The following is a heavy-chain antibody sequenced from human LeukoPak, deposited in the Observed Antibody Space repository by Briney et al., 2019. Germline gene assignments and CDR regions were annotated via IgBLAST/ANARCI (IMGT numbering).Heavy chain of an antibody. CDR3: ARDRTTVYPPDPFDI. CDR2: VIPLLGIA. Sequence: ASVKVSCKASGGTFSSYAISWVRQAPGQGLEWMGRVIPLLGIANYAQKFQGRVTIYMDMSSLRSEDTAVYYCARDRTTVYPPDPFDIWGHGTMVTVSS. CDR1: GGTFSSYA. J-gene: IGHJ3*02. D-gene: IGHD4-11*01. V-gene: IGHV1-69*04.